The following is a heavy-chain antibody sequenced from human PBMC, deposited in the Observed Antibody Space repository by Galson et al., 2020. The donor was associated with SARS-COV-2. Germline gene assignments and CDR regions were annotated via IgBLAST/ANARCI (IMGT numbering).Heavy chain of an antibody. Sequence: RQDGSVKVSCKASGYTFTGYYIHWVRQAPGQGLEWMGWINPNSGGTNYAQKFQGWVTMTRDKSISTAYMELSRLRSDDTAVYYCARDNDHDAFDIWGQGTMVTVSS. J-gene: IGHJ3*02. CDR3: ARDNDHDAFDI. CDR1: GYTFTGYY. CDR2: INPNSGGT. V-gene: IGHV1-2*04. D-gene: IGHD1-1*01.